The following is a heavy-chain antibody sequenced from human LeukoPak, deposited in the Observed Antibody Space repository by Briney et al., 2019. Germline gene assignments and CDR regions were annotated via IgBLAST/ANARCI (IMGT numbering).Heavy chain of an antibody. CDR2: TSSSSSYI. Sequence: GGSLRLSCAASGFTFSSYSMNWVRQAPGKGLEWVSSTSSSSSYIYYADSVKGRFTISRDNAKNSLYLQMNSLRAEDTAVYYCARAGAQLGTFDYWGQGTLVTVSS. V-gene: IGHV3-21*01. J-gene: IGHJ4*02. CDR1: GFTFSSYS. CDR3: ARAGAQLGTFDY. D-gene: IGHD6-6*01.